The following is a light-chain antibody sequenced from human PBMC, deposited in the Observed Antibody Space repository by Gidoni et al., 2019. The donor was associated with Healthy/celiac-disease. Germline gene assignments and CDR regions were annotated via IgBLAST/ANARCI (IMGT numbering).Light chain of an antibody. Sequence: DIVLPQSPRPLSLSPGERATLSCRASQSVSSSYLAWYQQKPGQAPRLLIYGASSRATGIPDRFSGSGSGTDFTLTISRLEHEDFAVYYCQQYGSSPPGLTFXGXTKVEIK. V-gene: IGKV3-20*01. CDR1: QSVSSSY. CDR2: GAS. J-gene: IGKJ4*01. CDR3: QQYGSSPPGLT.